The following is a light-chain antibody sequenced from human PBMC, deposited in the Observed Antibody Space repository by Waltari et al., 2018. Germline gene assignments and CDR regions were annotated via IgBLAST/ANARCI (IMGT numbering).Light chain of an antibody. V-gene: IGKV3-20*01. Sequence: EIVLTPSPGPASLSPGERVTLSCRASQTVGSSSLAWYQQKPGQAPRLVIYCASSRATGIPDRFSGSGSGTDFSLTISRLEPEDFAVYYCQQDGTLPATFGQGTKVEIK. CDR1: QTVGSSS. CDR3: QQDGTLPAT. CDR2: CAS. J-gene: IGKJ1*01.